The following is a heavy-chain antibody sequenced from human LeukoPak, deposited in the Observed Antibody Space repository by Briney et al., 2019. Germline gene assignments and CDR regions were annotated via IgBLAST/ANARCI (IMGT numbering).Heavy chain of an antibody. CDR2: MNPNSGNT. CDR1: GYTFTSYD. Sequence: ASVKVSCKASGYTFTSYDINWVRQATGQGLEWMGWMNPNSGNTGYAQKFQGRVTMTRNTSISTAYMELSSLRSEDTAVYYCARVGGSWYSSSSDWKHDWFDPWGQGTLVTVSS. J-gene: IGHJ5*02. V-gene: IGHV1-8*01. D-gene: IGHD6-13*01. CDR3: ARVGGSWYSSSSDWKHDWFDP.